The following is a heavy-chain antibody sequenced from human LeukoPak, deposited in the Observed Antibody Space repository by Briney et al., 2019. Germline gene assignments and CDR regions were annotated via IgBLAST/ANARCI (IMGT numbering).Heavy chain of an antibody. CDR1: GGTFSSYA. Sequence: AASVKVSCKASGGTFSSYAISWVRQAPGQGLEWMGGIIPIFGTTNYAQKFQDRVTITADKSTSTAYMELSSLRSEDMAVYYCARETREDIVEQSGFDYWGQGTLVTVSS. V-gene: IGHV1-69*06. J-gene: IGHJ4*02. CDR3: ARETREDIVEQSGFDY. CDR2: IIPIFGTT. D-gene: IGHD5-12*01.